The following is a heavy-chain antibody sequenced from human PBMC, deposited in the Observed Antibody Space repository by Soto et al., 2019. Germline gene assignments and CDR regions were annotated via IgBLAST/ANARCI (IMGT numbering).Heavy chain of an antibody. V-gene: IGHV1-18*01. Sequence: ASVKVSCKASGYTFTSYGISWLRQAPGQGLECMGWISAYTGNTNYAQKLQGRVTMTRDTSTSTAYMELRSLRFDDTAVYYCAVTTVVTPGAFDIWGQGTMVTVSS. D-gene: IGHD4-17*01. J-gene: IGHJ3*02. CDR3: AVTTVVTPGAFDI. CDR2: ISAYTGNT. CDR1: GYTFTSYG.